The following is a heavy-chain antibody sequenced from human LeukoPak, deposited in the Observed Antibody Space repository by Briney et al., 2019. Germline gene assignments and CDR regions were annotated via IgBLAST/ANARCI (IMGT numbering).Heavy chain of an antibody. CDR3: ARDNYGGNSGGYAFDI. CDR1: GGSISSGGNS. D-gene: IGHD4-23*01. V-gene: IGHV4-30-2*01. J-gene: IGHJ3*02. Sequence: QTLSLTCAVSGGSISSGGNSWSWIRQPPGTGLEWIGYIYHSGSTYYNPSLKRRVTISVDRSKNQFSLKLSFVTAADTAVYYCARDNYGGNSGGYAFDIWGQGTMVTVSS. CDR2: IYHSGST.